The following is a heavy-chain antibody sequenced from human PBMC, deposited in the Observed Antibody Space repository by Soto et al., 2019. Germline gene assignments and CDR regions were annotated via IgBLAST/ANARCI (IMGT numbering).Heavy chain of an antibody. J-gene: IGHJ4*02. CDR2: LYWDDGE. CDR1: GFSLSTTAMG. Sequence: QITLREAGPTLVKPTQTLTLTCTFSGFSLSTTAMGVGWVRHPPGKALEWLALLYWDDGERYSPSLTNRLTIIKATSKKQLVLTMTNMDPGDTATYCCANRISGWPGFRDWGPGTLVTVSS. CDR3: ANRISGWPGFRD. V-gene: IGHV2-5*02. D-gene: IGHD6-19*01.